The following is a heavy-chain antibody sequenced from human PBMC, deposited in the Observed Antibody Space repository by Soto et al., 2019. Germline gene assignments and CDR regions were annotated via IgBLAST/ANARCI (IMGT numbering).Heavy chain of an antibody. CDR1: VFTFSSYA. CDR2: ISYDGSNK. D-gene: IGHD2-8*01. J-gene: IGHJ6*02. Sequence: GWSLRLSCASSVFTFSSYAMHWVRQAPGKGLEWVAVISYDGSNKYYADSVKGRFTISRDNSKNTLYLQMNSLRAEDTAVYYCARGACTNGVCRYYYYYGMDVWGQGTTVTVSS. CDR3: ARGACTNGVCRYYYYYGMDV. V-gene: IGHV3-30-3*01.